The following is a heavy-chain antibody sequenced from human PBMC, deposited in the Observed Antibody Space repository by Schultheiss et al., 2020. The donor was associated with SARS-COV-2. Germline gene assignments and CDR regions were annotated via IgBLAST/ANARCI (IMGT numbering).Heavy chain of an antibody. J-gene: IGHJ6*02. CDR2: INPSSGGT. CDR1: GYTFTSYY. V-gene: IGHV1-2*02. D-gene: IGHD3-3*01. Sequence: ASVKVSCKASGYTFTSYYMHWVRQAPGQGLEWMGRINPSSGGTNVAQNFQGRVTMTRDTSISTAYMELSRLRSDDTAVYYCARCNYDFWSGYYYGMDVWGQGTTVTVSS. CDR3: ARCNYDFWSGYYYGMDV.